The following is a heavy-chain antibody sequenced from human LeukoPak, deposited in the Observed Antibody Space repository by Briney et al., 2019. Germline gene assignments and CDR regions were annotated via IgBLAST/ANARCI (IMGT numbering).Heavy chain of an antibody. CDR3: ARHRLFGGGAFDI. J-gene: IGHJ3*02. CDR1: GFTFSSYW. Sequence: PGGSLRLSCAASGFTFSSYWMSWVRQAPGKGLEWVANIKQDGSEKYYVDSVKGRFTISRDNAKNSLYLQMNSLRAEDTAVYFCARHRLFGGGAFDIWGQGTMVTVSS. CDR2: IKQDGSEK. D-gene: IGHD3-22*01. V-gene: IGHV3-7*01.